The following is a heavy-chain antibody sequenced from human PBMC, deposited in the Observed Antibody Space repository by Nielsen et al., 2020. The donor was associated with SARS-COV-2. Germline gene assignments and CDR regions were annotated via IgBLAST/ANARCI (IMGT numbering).Heavy chain of an antibody. D-gene: IGHD3-22*01. CDR2: IFSNDEK. J-gene: IGHJ3*02. Sequence: PGKALEWLAHIFSNDEKSYSTSLKSRLTISKDTSKSQVVLTMTNMDPVDTATYYCARIHFNYYDSSGYYHAFDIWGQGTMVTVSS. CDR3: ARIHFNYYDSSGYYHAFDI. V-gene: IGHV2-26*01.